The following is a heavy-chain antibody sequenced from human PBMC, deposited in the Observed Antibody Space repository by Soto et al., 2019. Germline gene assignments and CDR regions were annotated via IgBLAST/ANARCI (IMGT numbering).Heavy chain of an antibody. J-gene: IGHJ4*02. Sequence: GGSLRLSCAASGFTFSNAWMNWVRQAPGKGLEWVGRIKSITDGGTTDYAAPVKGRFTISREDSDSTLYLQMNNLKAEDTAVYYCTKAHPRGPEYWGPGTLVTVSS. CDR2: IKSITDGGTT. CDR1: GFTFSNAW. V-gene: IGHV3-15*01. CDR3: TKAHPRGPEY.